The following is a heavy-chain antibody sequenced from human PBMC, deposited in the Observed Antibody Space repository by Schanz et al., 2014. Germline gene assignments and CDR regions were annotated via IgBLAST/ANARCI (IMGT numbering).Heavy chain of an antibody. V-gene: IGHV1-46*03. J-gene: IGHJ4*02. Sequence: QGQLVQSGAEVKKPGASVKVSCKASGYTFTSYYMHWVRQAPGQGLEWMGIINPSGGSTSYAQKFQGRVTMTRDTSTSTVYMELSSLRSEDTAVYYWARDGEAAAGCDYWGQGALVNVSS. CDR2: INPSGGST. CDR3: ARDGEAAAGCDY. CDR1: GYTFTSYY. D-gene: IGHD6-13*01.